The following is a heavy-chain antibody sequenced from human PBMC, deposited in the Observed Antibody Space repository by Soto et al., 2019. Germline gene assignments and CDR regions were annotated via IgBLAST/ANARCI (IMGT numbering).Heavy chain of an antibody. Sequence: GGSLRLSCAASGFTFNNAWMNWVRQAPGKGLEWVGRIKSKTDGGTTDYAAPVKGRFTISRDDSKNKLYLQMNSLKTEDTAVYYCTTETTYYYDSSGYYVARWGQGTLVTVSS. CDR1: GFTFNNAW. D-gene: IGHD3-22*01. CDR3: TTETTYYYDSSGYYVAR. CDR2: IKSKTDGGTT. V-gene: IGHV3-15*07. J-gene: IGHJ4*02.